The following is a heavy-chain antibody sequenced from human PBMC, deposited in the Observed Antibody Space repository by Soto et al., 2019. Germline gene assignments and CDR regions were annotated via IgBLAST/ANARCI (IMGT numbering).Heavy chain of an antibody. CDR3: ARNGMVATVMDY. D-gene: IGHD5-12*01. Sequence: QVQLQESGPGLVKPSETLSLTCTVSGGSISSYYWSWIRQPPGKGLEWIGYIYYSGSTNYNPSLKSRVTISVDTSKNQFSLKLSSVTAADTAVYYCARNGMVATVMDYWGQGTLVTVSS. V-gene: IGHV4-59*01. CDR1: GGSISSYY. CDR2: IYYSGST. J-gene: IGHJ4*02.